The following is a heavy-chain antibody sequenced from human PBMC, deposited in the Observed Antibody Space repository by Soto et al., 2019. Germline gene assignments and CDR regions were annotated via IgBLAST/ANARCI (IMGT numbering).Heavy chain of an antibody. V-gene: IGHV1-69*13. D-gene: IGHD3-22*01. CDR3: ASIYYDSSGYYFGSHAFDI. Sequence: GASVKVSCKASGGTFSSYAISWVRQAPGQGLEWMGGIIPIFGTANYAQKFQGRVTITADGSTSTAYMELSSLRSEDTAVYYCASIYYDSSGYYFGSHAFDIWGQGTMVTVSS. J-gene: IGHJ3*02. CDR2: IIPIFGTA. CDR1: GGTFSSYA.